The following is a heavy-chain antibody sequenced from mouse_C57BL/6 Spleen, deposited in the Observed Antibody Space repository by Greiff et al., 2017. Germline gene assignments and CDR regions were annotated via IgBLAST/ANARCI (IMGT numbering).Heavy chain of an antibody. J-gene: IGHJ4*01. D-gene: IGHD1-1*01. V-gene: IGHV1-76*01. CDR2: IDPGSGNT. CDR1: GYTFTDYY. CDR3: ASSSYWYYDMDY. Sequence: VQVVESGAELVRPGASVKLSCKASGYTFTDYYINWVKQRPGQGLEWIARIDPGSGNTYYNEKFKGKATLTAEKSSSTAYMQLSSLTSEDSAVYVCASSSYWYYDMDYRGQRVAVSVSS.